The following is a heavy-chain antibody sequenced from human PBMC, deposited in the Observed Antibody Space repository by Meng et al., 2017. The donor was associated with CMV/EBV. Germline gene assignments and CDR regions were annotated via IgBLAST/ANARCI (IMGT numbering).Heavy chain of an antibody. Sequence: ASVKVSCKVSGYTLTELSMHWVRQAPGKGLEWMGGFDPEDGETIYAKKFQGRVTMTEDTSTDTAYMELSSLRSEDTAVYYCATVSVGLRFLEWLFAYGMDVWGQGTTVTVSS. D-gene: IGHD3-3*01. CDR3: ATVSVGLRFLEWLFAYGMDV. CDR2: FDPEDGET. CDR1: GYTLTELS. J-gene: IGHJ6*02. V-gene: IGHV1-24*01.